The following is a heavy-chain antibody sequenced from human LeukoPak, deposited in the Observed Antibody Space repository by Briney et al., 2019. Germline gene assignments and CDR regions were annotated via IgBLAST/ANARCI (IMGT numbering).Heavy chain of an antibody. CDR3: AREGHGSGSYSPDF. V-gene: IGHV3-30-3*01. D-gene: IGHD3-10*01. CDR1: GFTFSSYA. J-gene: IGHJ4*02. CDR2: ISYDGSNK. Sequence: GGSLRLSCAASGFTFSSYAMHWVRQAPGKGLEWVAVISYDGSNKYYADSVKGRFTISRDNSKNTLYLQMNSLRAEDTAVYYCAREGHGSGSYSPDFWGQATLVTVSS.